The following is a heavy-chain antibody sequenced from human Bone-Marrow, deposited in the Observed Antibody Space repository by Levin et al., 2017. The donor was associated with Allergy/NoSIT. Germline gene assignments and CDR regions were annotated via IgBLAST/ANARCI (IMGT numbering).Heavy chain of an antibody. D-gene: IGHD6-19*01. CDR3: AKHYSTDWFDAFDI. CDR2: ISGSGGST. V-gene: IGHV3-23*01. CDR1: GFTFSNYA. J-gene: IGHJ3*02. Sequence: SGGSLRLSCAASGFTFSNYAMSWVRQAPGKGLEWVSAISGSGGSTYYADSVKGRFTISRDNFKNTLYLQMDSLRAEDTAVYYCAKHYSTDWFDAFDIWGQGTTVTVSS.